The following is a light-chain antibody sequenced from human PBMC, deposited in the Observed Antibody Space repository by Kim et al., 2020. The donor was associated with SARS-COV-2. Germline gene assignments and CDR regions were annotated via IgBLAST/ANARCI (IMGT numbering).Light chain of an antibody. V-gene: IGKV1-9*01. CDR2: AAS. J-gene: IGKJ4*01. Sequence: SASVGDRVTITCRDSQGISSYLAWYQQKPGKAPKLLIYAASTLQSGVPSRFSGSGSGTDFTLNISSLQPEDFATYYCQQLNSYPFFGGGTKVDIK. CDR3: QQLNSYPF. CDR1: QGISSY.